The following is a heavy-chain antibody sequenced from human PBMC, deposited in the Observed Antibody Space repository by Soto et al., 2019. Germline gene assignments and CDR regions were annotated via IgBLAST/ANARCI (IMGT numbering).Heavy chain of an antibody. J-gene: IGHJ6*02. D-gene: IGHD3-9*01. CDR1: GYSFTSYW. V-gene: IGHV5-10-1*01. CDR2: IDPSDSYT. Sequence: GESLKISCKGSGYSFTSYWISWVRQMPGKGLEWMGRIDPSDSYTNYSPSFQGHVTISADKSISTAYLQWSSLKASDTAMYYCARHPPPNYDILTGSYYYGMDVWGQGTTVTVSS. CDR3: ARHPPPNYDILTGSYYYGMDV.